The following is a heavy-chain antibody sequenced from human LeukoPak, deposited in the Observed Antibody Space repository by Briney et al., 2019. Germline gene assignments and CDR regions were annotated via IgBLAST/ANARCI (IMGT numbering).Heavy chain of an antibody. CDR3: ARDLDYSGCVYDY. V-gene: IGHV3-30*04. J-gene: IGHJ4*02. CDR2: IWYDGSNK. CDR1: GFTFSSYA. Sequence: PGRSLRLSCAASGFTFSSYAMHWVRQAPGKGLEWVALIWYDGSNKYYADSVKGRFTISRDNSKNTLYLQMNSLRAEDTAVYYCARDLDYSGCVYDYWGQGTLVTVSS. D-gene: IGHD5-12*01.